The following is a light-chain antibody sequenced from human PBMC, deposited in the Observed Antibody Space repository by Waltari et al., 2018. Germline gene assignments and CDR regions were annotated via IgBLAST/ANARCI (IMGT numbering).Light chain of an antibody. CDR2: WAA. V-gene: IGKV4-1*01. CDR1: VQYSYDRKNY. Sequence: VQYSYDRKNYMAWSQQKPGQPPKLLISWAATRDSGVPDRFSGCGSGTDYSLTISNLQAVDVAVYYCQLYHNTPPAFGQGTKLEIK. CDR3: QLYHNTPPA. J-gene: IGKJ2*01.